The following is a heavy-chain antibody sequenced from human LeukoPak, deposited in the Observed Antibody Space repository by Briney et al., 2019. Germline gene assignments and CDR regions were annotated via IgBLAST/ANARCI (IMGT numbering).Heavy chain of an antibody. V-gene: IGHV3-23*01. D-gene: IGHD2-2*01. J-gene: IGHJ6*03. CDR1: GFTFSSYA. Sequence: PGGSLRLSCAASGFTFSSYAMSWVRQAPGKGLEWVSAISGSGGSTYYADSVKGRFTISRDNSKNTLYLQMNSLRAEDTAVYYCAKGRYCSSTSCYYYYYYYMDVRGKGTTVTVSS. CDR3: AKGRYCSSTSCYYYYYYYMDV. CDR2: ISGSGGST.